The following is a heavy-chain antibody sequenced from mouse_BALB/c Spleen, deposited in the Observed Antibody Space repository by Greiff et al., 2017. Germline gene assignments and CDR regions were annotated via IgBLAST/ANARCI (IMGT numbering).Heavy chain of an antibody. CDR2: IWTGGGT. D-gene: IGHD2-1*01. J-gene: IGHJ4*01. V-gene: IGHV2-9-2*01. CDR3: VREDGNRGYYAMDY. CDR1: GFSLTSYD. Sequence: QVQLKQSGPGLVAPSQSLSITCTVSGFSLTSYDISWIRQPPGKGLEWLGVIWTGGGTNYNSAFMSRLSISKDNSKSQVFLKMNSLQTDDTAIYYCVREDGNRGYYAMDYWGQGTSVTVSS.